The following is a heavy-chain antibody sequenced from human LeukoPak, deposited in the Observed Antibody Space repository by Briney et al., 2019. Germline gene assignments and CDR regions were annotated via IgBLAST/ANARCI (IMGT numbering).Heavy chain of an antibody. CDR1: GFSFSSYW. CDR2: IKQDGSEK. Sequence: GGSLRLSCAASGFSFSSYWMSWVRQAPGKGLEWVANIKQDGSEKYYVDSVEGRFTISRGNAKNSLYLQMNSLRAEDTAVYYCARHNPYSSGWYCFDDWGQGTLVTVSS. V-gene: IGHV3-7*02. CDR3: ARHNPYSSGWYCFDD. J-gene: IGHJ4*02. D-gene: IGHD6-13*01.